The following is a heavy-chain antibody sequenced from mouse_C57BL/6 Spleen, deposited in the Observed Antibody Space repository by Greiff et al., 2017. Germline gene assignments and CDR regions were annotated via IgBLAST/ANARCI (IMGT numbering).Heavy chain of an antibody. CDR3: ARRVCFDY. CDR2: IFPGDGDT. Sequence: QVQLQQSGPELVKPGASVKISCKASGYAFSSSWMNWVKQRPGKGLGWIGRIFPGDGDTNYNGKFKGKATLTADKSSSTAYMQLSSLTSEDSAVYFCARRVCFDYWGQGTTLTVSS. J-gene: IGHJ2*01. CDR1: GYAFSSSW. V-gene: IGHV1-82*01.